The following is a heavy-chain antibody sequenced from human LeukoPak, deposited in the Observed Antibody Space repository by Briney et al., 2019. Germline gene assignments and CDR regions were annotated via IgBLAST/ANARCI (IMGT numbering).Heavy chain of an antibody. Sequence: SETLSLTCTVSGGSISSGDYYWSWIRQPPGKGLEWIGNIYYSGRTYYNPSLESRLTISVDTSKNQFSLNLSSVTAADTAVYYCVRDDYGDYESYNGMDVWGQGTTVTVSS. CDR2: IYYSGRT. V-gene: IGHV4-30-4*01. CDR3: VRDDYGDYESYNGMDV. J-gene: IGHJ6*02. D-gene: IGHD4-17*01. CDR1: GGSISSGDYY.